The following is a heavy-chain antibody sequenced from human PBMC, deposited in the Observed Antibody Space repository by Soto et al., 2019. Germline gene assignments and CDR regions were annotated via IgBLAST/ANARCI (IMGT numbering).Heavy chain of an antibody. D-gene: IGHD6-19*01. J-gene: IGHJ4*02. CDR3: ASMSIAVAGIDD. V-gene: IGHV4-31*03. CDR2: IYYSGST. Sequence: PSETLSLTCTVSGGSISSGGYYWSWIRQHPGKGLEWIGYIYYSGSTYYNPSLKSRVTISVDTSKNQFSLKLSSVTAADTAVYYCASMSIAVAGIDDWGQGTLVTVSS. CDR1: GGSISSGGYY.